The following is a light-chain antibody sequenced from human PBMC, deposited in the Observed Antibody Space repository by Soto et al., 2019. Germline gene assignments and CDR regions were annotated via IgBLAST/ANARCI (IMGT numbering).Light chain of an antibody. CDR2: RDP. Sequence: LLTQPPLVSGAPGHRGTLSCTGSSSNIGGSYEVNWYRQLPETAPNLLIFRDPHRPSRIPNPFSCSRHGISASLPIFALEPGDEAEYYCPSYDNRLNGYVLGKATKVTV. J-gene: IGLJ1*01. V-gene: IGLV1-40*01. CDR1: SSNIGGSYE. CDR3: PSYDNRLNGYV.